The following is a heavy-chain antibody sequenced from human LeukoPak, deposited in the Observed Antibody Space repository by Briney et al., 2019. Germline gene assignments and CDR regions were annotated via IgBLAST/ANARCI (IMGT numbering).Heavy chain of an antibody. CDR2: INPNSGGT. CDR1: GYTFTAYY. V-gene: IGHV1-2*02. D-gene: IGHD4/OR15-4a*01. J-gene: IGHJ4*02. Sequence: ASVKVSCKASGYTFTAYYMHWVRQAPGQGLEWMGWINPNSGGTNYAQKFQGRVTMTRDTSTSTVYMELSSLRFEDTAVYYCASGGYDYAWDQWGQGTLVTVSS. CDR3: ASGGYDYAWDQ.